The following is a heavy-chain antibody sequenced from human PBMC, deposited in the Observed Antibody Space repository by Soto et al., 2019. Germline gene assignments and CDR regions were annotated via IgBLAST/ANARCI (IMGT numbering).Heavy chain of an antibody. CDR1: GSIISSYN. CDR2: ITVSSTI. Sequence: GGSLRLSCAGSGSIISSYNMAWVRQTPGKGLEWLSYITVSSTIFQADSVKGRFTISRDNAKNSLSLQMNSLRAEDTAVYYCARDAETFLRAFDIWGQGTKVTVSS. V-gene: IGHV3-48*01. D-gene: IGHD3-3*01. CDR3: ARDAETFLRAFDI. J-gene: IGHJ3*02.